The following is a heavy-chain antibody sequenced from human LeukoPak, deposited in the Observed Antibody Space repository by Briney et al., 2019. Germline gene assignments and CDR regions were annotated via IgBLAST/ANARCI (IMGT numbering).Heavy chain of an antibody. CDR1: GFTFSSYA. J-gene: IGHJ4*02. V-gene: IGHV3-23*01. D-gene: IGHD3-22*01. CDR3: AKDYYDSSGYLYYFDY. CDR2: ISGSGGST. Sequence: GGSLRLSCAASGFTFSSYAMSWVRQAPGKGLEWVSAISGSGGSTYYADSVKGRFTISRDNYKNTLYLQMNSLRAEDTAVYYCAKDYYDSSGYLYYFDYWGQGTLVTVSS.